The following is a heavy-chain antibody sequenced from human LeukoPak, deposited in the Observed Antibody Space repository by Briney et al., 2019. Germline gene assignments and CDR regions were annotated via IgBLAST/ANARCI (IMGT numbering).Heavy chain of an antibody. D-gene: IGHD6-19*01. J-gene: IGHJ4*02. V-gene: IGHV4-34*01. Sequence: SETLSLTCAVYGGSFSGYYWGWIRQPPGKGLEWIGGIYHSGSTYYNPSLKSRVTISVDTSKNQFSLKLSSVTAADTAVYYCASWDSSGWSSLDYWGQGTLVTVSS. CDR3: ASWDSSGWSSLDY. CDR1: GGSFSGYY. CDR2: IYHSGST.